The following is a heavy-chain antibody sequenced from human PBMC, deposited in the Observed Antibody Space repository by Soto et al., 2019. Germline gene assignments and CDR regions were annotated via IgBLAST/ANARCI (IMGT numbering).Heavy chain of an antibody. J-gene: IGHJ4*02. Sequence: QVQLVESGGGVVQRGRSLRLSCAASGFTVSSYGMHWVRQAPGKGLEWVAVIWYDGSNKYYADSVKGRFTISRDNSKNTLYLQMNSLRAEDTAVYYCARTGGSDIFDYWGQGTLVTVSS. CDR3: ARTGGSDIFDY. V-gene: IGHV3-33*01. CDR1: GFTVSSYG. D-gene: IGHD2-15*01. CDR2: IWYDGSNK.